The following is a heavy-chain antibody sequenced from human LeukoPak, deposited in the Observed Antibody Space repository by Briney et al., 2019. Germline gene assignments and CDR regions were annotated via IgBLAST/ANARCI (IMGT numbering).Heavy chain of an antibody. CDR2: IDPNSGGT. V-gene: IGHV1-2*02. D-gene: IGHD3-10*01. CDR1: GYTFTGYY. Sequence: ASVAVSCTASGYTFTGYYMHWVRQAPGQGLEWMGWIDPNSGGTNYAQKFLDRVTMTRDTSISTAYMELSGLRSDDTAVYYCARAFERNYYGSGTYSFWGQGTQVTVSS. CDR3: ARAFERNYYGSGTYSF. J-gene: IGHJ4*02.